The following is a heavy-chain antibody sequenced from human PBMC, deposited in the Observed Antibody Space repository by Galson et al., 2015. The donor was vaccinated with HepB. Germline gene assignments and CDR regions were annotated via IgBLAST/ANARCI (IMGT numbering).Heavy chain of an antibody. V-gene: IGHV3-11*01. Sequence: SLRLSCAASGFTFSDYYMSWIRQAPGKGLEWVSYISSSGSTIYYADSVKGRFTISRDNAKNSLYLQMNSLRAEDTAVYYCARLTFYYDNSGFYSCILDYWGQGTLVTVSS. CDR3: ARLTFYYDNSGFYSCILDY. CDR1: GFTFSDYY. J-gene: IGHJ4*02. D-gene: IGHD3-22*01. CDR2: ISSSGSTI.